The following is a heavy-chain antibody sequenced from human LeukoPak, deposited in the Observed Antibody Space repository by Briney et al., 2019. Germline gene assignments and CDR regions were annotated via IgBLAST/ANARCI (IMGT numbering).Heavy chain of an antibody. CDR1: GGSFSGYY. D-gene: IGHD2-15*01. CDR2: INHSGST. Sequence: PSETLSLTCAVYGGSFSGYYWSWIRQPPGKGLEWIGEINHSGSTNYNPSLKSRVTISVDTSKNQFSLKLSSVTAADTAVCYCAIPKGYCSGGSCYRPFDYWGQGTLVTVSS. V-gene: IGHV4-34*01. CDR3: AIPKGYCSGGSCYRPFDY. J-gene: IGHJ4*02.